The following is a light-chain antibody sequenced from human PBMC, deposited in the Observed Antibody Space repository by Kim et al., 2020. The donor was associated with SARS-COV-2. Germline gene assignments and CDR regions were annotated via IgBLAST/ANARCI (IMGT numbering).Light chain of an antibody. CDR1: QDIANY. CDR2: TAS. J-gene: IGKJ1*01. CDR3: QRYNNAPWT. V-gene: IGKV1-27*01. Sequence: DIQMTQSPSSLSASVGDRVTITCRASQDIANYLACYQQKPGKVPKLLIYTASTLQSGVSSRFSGSGSGTDFTLTISSLQPEDVATYYCQRYNNAPWTFGQGTKVDIK.